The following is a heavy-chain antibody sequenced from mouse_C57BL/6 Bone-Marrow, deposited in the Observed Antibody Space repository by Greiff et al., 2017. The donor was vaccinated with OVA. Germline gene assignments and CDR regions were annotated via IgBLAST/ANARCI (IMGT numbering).Heavy chain of an antibody. CDR1: GFTFSDFY. Sequence: EVKLMESGGGLVQPGGSLKLSCAASGFTFSDFYMYWIRQTPEKRLEWVAYISNGGGSTYYPDTVKGRFTISRDNAKNTLCLQMSRLKSEDTAMYYCARLDAMDYWGQGTSVTVSS. J-gene: IGHJ4*01. V-gene: IGHV5-12*01. CDR3: ARLDAMDY. CDR2: ISNGGGST.